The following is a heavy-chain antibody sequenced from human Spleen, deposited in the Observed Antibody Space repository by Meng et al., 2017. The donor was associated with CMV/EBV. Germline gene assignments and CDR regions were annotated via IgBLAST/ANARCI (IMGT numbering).Heavy chain of an antibody. Sequence: GGSLRLSCAASGFTFSSYAMHWVRQAPGKGLEWVAVISYDGSNKYYADSVKGRFTISRDNSKNTLYLQMNSLRTEDTAVYYCARAVGYCSGGSCYSGGRFDPWGQGTLVTVSS. D-gene: IGHD2-15*01. V-gene: IGHV3-30*04. CDR1: GFTFSSYA. CDR3: ARAVGYCSGGSCYSGGRFDP. J-gene: IGHJ5*02. CDR2: ISYDGSNK.